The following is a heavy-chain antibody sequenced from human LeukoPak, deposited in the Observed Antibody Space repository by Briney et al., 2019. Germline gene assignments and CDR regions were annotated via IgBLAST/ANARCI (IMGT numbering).Heavy chain of an antibody. CDR1: GGSISSYY. J-gene: IGHJ6*03. CDR3: ARISSSWSSDGYYYYMDV. Sequence: ASETLSLTCTVSGGSISSYYWSWIRQPPGKGLEWIGYIYYSGSTNYNPSLKSRVTISVDTSKNQFSLKLSSVTAADTAVYYCARISSSWSSDGYYYYMDVWGKGTAVTVSS. V-gene: IGHV4-59*01. D-gene: IGHD6-13*01. CDR2: IYYSGST.